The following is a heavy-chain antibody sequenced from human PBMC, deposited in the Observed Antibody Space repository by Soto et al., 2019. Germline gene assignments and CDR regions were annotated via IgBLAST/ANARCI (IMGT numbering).Heavy chain of an antibody. CDR1: GGSIGSGGYY. V-gene: IGHV4-31*03. Sequence: QLQLQESGPGLVKPSQTLSLTCTVSGGSIGSGGYYWSWIRQHPGKGLEWIGHIYYGGSTYYNPSLKSRVTISVDTSKNQFSLKLSSVTAADTAVYYCAGIYSGSPGGTLRYWGQGTLVTVSS. CDR2: IYYGGST. J-gene: IGHJ4*02. D-gene: IGHD1-26*01. CDR3: AGIYSGSPGGTLRY.